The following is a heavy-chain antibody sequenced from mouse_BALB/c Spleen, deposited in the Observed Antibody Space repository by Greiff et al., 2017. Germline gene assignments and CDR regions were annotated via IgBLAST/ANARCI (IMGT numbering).Heavy chain of an antibody. Sequence: VHLVESGPSLVQPSQCLSITCTVSGFSLTSYGVHWVRQSPGKGLEWLGVIWRGGSTDYNAAFMSRLSITKDNSKSQVFFKMNSLQADDTAIYYCAKNSDGYLYYYAMDYWGQGTSVTVSS. CDR1: GFSLTSYG. CDR2: IWRGGST. D-gene: IGHD2-3*01. CDR3: AKNSDGYLYYYAMDY. J-gene: IGHJ4*01. V-gene: IGHV2-5-1*01.